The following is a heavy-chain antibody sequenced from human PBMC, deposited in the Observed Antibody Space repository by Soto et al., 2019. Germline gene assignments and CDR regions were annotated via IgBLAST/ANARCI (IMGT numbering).Heavy chain of an antibody. V-gene: IGHV5-10-1*01. CDR1: GYSFTSYW. Sequence: GESLKISCNGSGYSFTSYWISWVRQMPGKGLEWMGRIDPSDSYTNYSPSFQGHVTISADKSISTAYLQWSSLKASDTAMYYCARLAPGGYYYYGMDVWGQGTTVTVSS. J-gene: IGHJ6*02. CDR2: IDPSDSYT. CDR3: ARLAPGGYYYYGMDV. D-gene: IGHD2-15*01.